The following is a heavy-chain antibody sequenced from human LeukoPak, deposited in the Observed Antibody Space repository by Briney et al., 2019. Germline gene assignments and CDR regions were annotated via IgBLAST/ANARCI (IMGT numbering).Heavy chain of an antibody. V-gene: IGHV4-39*07. CDR1: GASY. D-gene: IGHD4-17*01. CDR2: IYSTGGT. Sequence: SETLSLTCTVSGASYWGWVRQSPEMGLEWIGSIYSTGGTYYNPSLKSRLTISLDTSKRQFSLKMTSMTAADTAVYYCARDEHGDFQGFDYWGQGTRVTVSS. CDR3: ARDEHGDFQGFDY. J-gene: IGHJ4*02.